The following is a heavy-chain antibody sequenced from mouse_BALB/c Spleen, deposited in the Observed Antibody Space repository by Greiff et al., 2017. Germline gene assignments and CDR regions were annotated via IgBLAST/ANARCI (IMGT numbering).Heavy chain of an antibody. CDR3: AREGFTTATNYAMDY. CDR1: GFTFSSYA. D-gene: IGHD1-2*01. CDR2: ISSGGST. Sequence: EVKLVESGGGLVKPGGSLKLSCAASGFTFSSYAMSWVRQTPEKRLEWVASISSGGSTYYPDSVKGRFTISRDNARNILYLQMSSLRSEDTAMYYCAREGFTTATNYAMDYWGQGTSVTVSS. V-gene: IGHV5-6-5*01. J-gene: IGHJ4*01.